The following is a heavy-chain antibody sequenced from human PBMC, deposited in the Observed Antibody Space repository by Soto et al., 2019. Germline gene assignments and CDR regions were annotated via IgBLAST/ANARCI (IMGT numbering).Heavy chain of an antibody. J-gene: IGHJ4*02. CDR2: IWYDGSNK. CDR1: GFTFSSNG. D-gene: IGHD7-27*01. Sequence: QVQLEQSGGGVVQPGRSLRLSCAASGFTFSSNGMHWVRQAPGKGLEWVAVIWYDGSNKYYADSVEGRFTISRDNSKNMLYLQMNSLRAEATAVYYFATWGNYKKLDYWCQGTLVTVSS. CDR3: ATWGNYKKLDY. V-gene: IGHV3-33*01.